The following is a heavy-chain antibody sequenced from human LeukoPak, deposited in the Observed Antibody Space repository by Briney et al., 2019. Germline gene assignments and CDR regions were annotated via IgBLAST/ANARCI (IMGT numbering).Heavy chain of an antibody. J-gene: IGHJ4*02. CDR3: AAPPSVF. CDR2: INQDGGEK. V-gene: IGHV3-7*01. Sequence: PGGSLRLSCAASGFTFSSYWMSWVRQAPGKGLEWVANINQDGGEKYYVDSVKGRFTISRDNAKNSLYLQMSSLRAEDTGVYYWAAPPSVFGGQGTLVTVSS. CDR1: GFTFSSYW. D-gene: IGHD5/OR15-5a*01.